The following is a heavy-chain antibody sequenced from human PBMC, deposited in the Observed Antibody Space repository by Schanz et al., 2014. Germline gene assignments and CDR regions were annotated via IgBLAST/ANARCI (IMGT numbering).Heavy chain of an antibody. Sequence: QVQLVQSGPEVKKPGASVKVSCQASGYTLKDHAMHWVRQAPGQSLEWMGIINPSGGSTSYAQKFQGRVTMTRDTSTTTVYMELSSLRSDDTAMYYCVTEKRMESGTWAKAFDIWGQGTWVTVSS. CDR3: VTEKRMESGTWAKAFDI. V-gene: IGHV1-46*02. D-gene: IGHD3-3*01. CDR2: INPSGGST. CDR1: GYTLKDHA. J-gene: IGHJ3*02.